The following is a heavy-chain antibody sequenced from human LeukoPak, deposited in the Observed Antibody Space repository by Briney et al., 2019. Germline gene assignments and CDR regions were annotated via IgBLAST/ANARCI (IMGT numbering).Heavy chain of an antibody. Sequence: SETLSLTCTDPGGSISSYYWSWIRQPAGKGLERIGRIYTSGSTNYNHSLKSRVTMSVDTSKNQFSLKLSSVTAADTAVYYCAGRPIAAPSSWFDPWGQGTLVTVSS. D-gene: IGHD6-6*01. CDR3: AGRPIAAPSSWFDP. CDR2: IYTSGST. CDR1: GGSISSYY. V-gene: IGHV4-4*07. J-gene: IGHJ5*02.